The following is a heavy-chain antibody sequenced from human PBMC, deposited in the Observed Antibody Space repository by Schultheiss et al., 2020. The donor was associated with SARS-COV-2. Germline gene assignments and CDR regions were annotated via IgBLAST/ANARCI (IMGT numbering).Heavy chain of an antibody. J-gene: IGHJ4*02. V-gene: IGHV4-61*01. CDR2: MSDSGST. D-gene: IGHD5-24*01. CDR3: ARVYVSPRKVNGYNHFDY. CDR1: GGSVSSDNHY. Sequence: SETLSLTCSVSGGSVSSDNHYWSWIRQPPGKGLEWLGYMSDSGSTNYNPSLRSRVTISVDTSKNQFSLKLSSVTAADTAVYYCARVYVSPRKVNGYNHFDYWGQGTLVTVSS.